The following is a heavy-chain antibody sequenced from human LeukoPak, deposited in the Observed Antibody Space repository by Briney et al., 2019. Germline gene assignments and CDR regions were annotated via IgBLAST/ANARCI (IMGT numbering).Heavy chain of an antibody. CDR3: ASSPLISSGWLGFDY. CDR2: IFHSGST. Sequence: SETLSLTCTVSGGPISSYYWSWIRQPPGKGLEWIGYIFHSGSTNDNPSLKSRVTISIDTSKNQFSLKLTSVTAADTAAYYCASSPLISSGWLGFDYWGQGILVTVSS. V-gene: IGHV4-59*01. D-gene: IGHD6-19*01. J-gene: IGHJ4*02. CDR1: GGPISSYY.